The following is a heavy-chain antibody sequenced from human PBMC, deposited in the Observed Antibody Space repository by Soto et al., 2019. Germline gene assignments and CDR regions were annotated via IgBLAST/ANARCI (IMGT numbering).Heavy chain of an antibody. D-gene: IGHD1-7*01. CDR1: GYTFTSYD. V-gene: IGHV1-8*01. CDR2: MNPNSGNT. CDR3: ARFQYNWNYAPWNYYYMYV. J-gene: IGHJ6*03. Sequence: QVQLVQSGAEVKKPGASVKVSCKASGYTFTSYDINWVRQATGQGLEWMGWMNPNSGNTGYAQKLQGRVTMTRTTSISTAYMELSSLRSEDTAVYYCARFQYNWNYAPWNYYYMYVWGKGNTVTVSS.